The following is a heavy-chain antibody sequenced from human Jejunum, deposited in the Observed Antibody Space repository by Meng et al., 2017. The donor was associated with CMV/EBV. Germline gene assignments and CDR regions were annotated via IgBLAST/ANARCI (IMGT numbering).Heavy chain of an antibody. CDR2: IQNDGSNH. CDR3: AKDQPVLDC. D-gene: IGHD1-14*01. CDR1: GVALRSYG. Sequence: SWEASGVALRSYGVHWVRQAPGKGLEWVAFIQNDGSNHYGDSVKGRFTISRDISRTTVYLQMNNLRVEDTAVYYCAKDQPVLDCWGRGTLVTVSS. J-gene: IGHJ4*02. V-gene: IGHV3-30*02.